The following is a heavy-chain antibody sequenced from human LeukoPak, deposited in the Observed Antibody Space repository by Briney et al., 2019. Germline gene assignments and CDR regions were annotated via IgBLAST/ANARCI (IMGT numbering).Heavy chain of an antibody. D-gene: IGHD3-3*01. CDR1: GFSLSTSGVG. V-gene: IGHV2-5*01. Sequence: SGPTLVNPTQTLTLTCTFSGFSLSTSGVGVGWIRQPPRKALEWLALIYWYDDKRYSPSLKNRLTITKDNSKNQVVLTMTNMDLVDTATYYCARSFLEWLLFDHWGQGTLVNVSS. J-gene: IGHJ4*02. CDR2: IYWYDDK. CDR3: ARSFLEWLLFDH.